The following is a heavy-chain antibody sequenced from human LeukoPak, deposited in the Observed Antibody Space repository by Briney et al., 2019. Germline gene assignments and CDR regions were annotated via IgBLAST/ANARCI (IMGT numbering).Heavy chain of an antibody. CDR2: IYYSGST. D-gene: IGHD6-19*01. CDR3: AREGYTSGWYKTDY. J-gene: IGHJ4*02. V-gene: IGHV4-59*01. CDR1: GGSIGGYY. Sequence: SETLSLTCTVSGGSIGGYYWSWIRQPPGKGLEWIGYIYYSGSTNYNPSLKSRVTMSVDTSKNQFSLRLSSVTAADTAVYYCAREGYTSGWYKTDYWGQGTLVTVSS.